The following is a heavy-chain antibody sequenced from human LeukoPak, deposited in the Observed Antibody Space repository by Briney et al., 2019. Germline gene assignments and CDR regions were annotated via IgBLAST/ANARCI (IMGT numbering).Heavy chain of an antibody. V-gene: IGHV4-39*01. J-gene: IGHJ4*02. CDR2: IYYSGST. D-gene: IGHD3-16*01. CDR3: ASPGGGPTDY. Sequence: SETLSLTCTVSGSSISSGGYYWGWIRQPPGRGLEWIGSIYYSGSTYYNPSLKSRLTISVDTSNNLFSLKLSSVTDADTAVYYCASPGGGPTDYWGQGTLVTVSS. CDR1: GSSISSGGYY.